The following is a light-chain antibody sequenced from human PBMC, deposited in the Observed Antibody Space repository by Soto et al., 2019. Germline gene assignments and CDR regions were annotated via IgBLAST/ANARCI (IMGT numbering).Light chain of an antibody. CDR3: QSYDSRLSGWV. Sequence: QPVLTQPPSVSGAPGQRVTISCTGSSSNIGAGYDVHWYQQLPGTAPKLLIYGNSNRPSGVPDRFSGSKSGTSASLAITGLRAEDEADYYCQSYDSRLSGWVFGGGTKVTVL. V-gene: IGLV1-40*01. CDR2: GNS. CDR1: SSNIGAGYD. J-gene: IGLJ3*02.